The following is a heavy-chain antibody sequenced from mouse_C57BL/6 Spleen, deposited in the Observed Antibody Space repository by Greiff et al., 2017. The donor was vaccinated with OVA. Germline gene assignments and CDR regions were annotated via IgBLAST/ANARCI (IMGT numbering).Heavy chain of an antibody. V-gene: IGHV1-50*01. CDR2: IDPSDSYT. D-gene: IGHD1-1*01. CDR1: GYTFTSYW. CDR3: ARGGTTVGYAMDY. J-gene: IGHJ4*01. Sequence: QVQLQQPGAELVKPGASVKLSCKASGYTFTSYWMQWVKQRPGQGLEWIGEIDPSDSYTNYNQKFKGKATLTVDTSSSTAYMQLSSLTSEDSAVYFCARGGTTVGYAMDYWGQGTSVTVSS.